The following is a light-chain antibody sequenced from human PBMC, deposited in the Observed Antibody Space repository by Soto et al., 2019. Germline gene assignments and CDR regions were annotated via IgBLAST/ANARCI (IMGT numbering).Light chain of an antibody. V-gene: IGKV1-5*01. CDR2: DAS. CDR1: QSISSW. Sequence: LQMPQSLSTLSASVGDRVTITCRASQSISSWLAWYQQKPGKAPKLLIYDASSLESGVPSRFSGSGSGTEFTLTISSLQPDDFATYYCKQYNSYWTFGQGTQV. J-gene: IGKJ1*01. CDR3: KQYNSYWT.